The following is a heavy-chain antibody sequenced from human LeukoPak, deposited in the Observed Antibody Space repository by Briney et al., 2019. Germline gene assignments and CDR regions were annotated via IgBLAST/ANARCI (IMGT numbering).Heavy chain of an antibody. CDR1: GGSISGYH. CDR3: AKSGHHYDISGYWDFFHV. Sequence: SETLSLTCNVSGGSISGYHWNWIRQPPGKGLEWIGNIHDSGRSNYSPSLESRVTISIDTSKNQFSLKMTSVTAADTAVYYCAKSGHHYDISGYWDFFHVWGQGSLVTVSS. D-gene: IGHD3-22*01. CDR2: IHDSGRS. V-gene: IGHV4-59*01. J-gene: IGHJ4*02.